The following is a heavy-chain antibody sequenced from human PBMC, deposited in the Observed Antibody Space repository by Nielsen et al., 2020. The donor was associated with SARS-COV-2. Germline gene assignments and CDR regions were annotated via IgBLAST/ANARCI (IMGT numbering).Heavy chain of an antibody. V-gene: IGHV3-11*03. J-gene: IGHJ4*02. CDR3: AASGSYNFDY. D-gene: IGHD1-26*01. CDR2: ISSSSSYT. Sequence: GGSLRLSCAASGFTFSDYYMSWIRQAPGKGLEWVSYISSSSSYTNYADSVKGRFTISRDNAKNSLYLQMNSLRAEDTAVYYCAASGSYNFDYWGQGTLVTVSS. CDR1: GFTFSDYY.